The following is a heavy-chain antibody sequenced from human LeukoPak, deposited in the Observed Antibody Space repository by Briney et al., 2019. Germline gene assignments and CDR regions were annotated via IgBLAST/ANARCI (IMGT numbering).Heavy chain of an antibody. CDR2: IDTNSGGT. CDR1: GYTFTAYY. J-gene: IGHJ4*02. D-gene: IGHD2-15*01. Sequence: GASVKVSCKASGYTFTAYYMHWVRQAPGQGLEWMGWIDTNSGGTNYAQKFQGRVTITRDTFIGTAYMELSSLISDDTAVYYCASEAYCGGGSCSLHRVASWGQGTLVTVSS. CDR3: ASEAYCGGGSCSLHRVAS. V-gene: IGHV1-2*02.